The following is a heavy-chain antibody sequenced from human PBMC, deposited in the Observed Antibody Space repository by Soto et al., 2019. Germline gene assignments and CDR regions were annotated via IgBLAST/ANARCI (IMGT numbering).Heavy chain of an antibody. Sequence: SDTLSRSCPFSGEYVNNYYWSLIRTPAGRGLEWIGRVYSSGATNYNPSLNGRVTMSVDTSRNQFSLRLSSVTAADTAIYYCTKGPNWNYYYYGVDVWGQGNAVTVS. CDR1: GEYVNNYY. CDR3: TKGPNWNYYYYGVDV. J-gene: IGHJ6*02. D-gene: IGHD1-20*01. CDR2: VYSSGAT. V-gene: IGHV4-4*07.